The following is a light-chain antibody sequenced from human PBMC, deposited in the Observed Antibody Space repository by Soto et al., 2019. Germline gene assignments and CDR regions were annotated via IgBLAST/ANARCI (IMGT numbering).Light chain of an antibody. CDR2: EVS. J-gene: IGLJ3*02. V-gene: IGLV2-14*01. CDR1: SSDIGRYNY. CDR3: CSYAGSSRV. Sequence: QSALTQPASVSGSPGQSITISCTGTSSDIGRYNYVSWYQQHPGKAPKLMIYEVSHRPSGVSNRFSGSKSGNTASLTISGLQAEDEADYYCCSYAGSSRVFGGGTKLTVL.